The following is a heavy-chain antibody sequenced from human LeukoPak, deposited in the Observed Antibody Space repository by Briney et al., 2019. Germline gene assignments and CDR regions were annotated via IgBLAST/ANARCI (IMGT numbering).Heavy chain of an antibody. D-gene: IGHD5-18*01. CDR3: AREDVDTGSDC. J-gene: IGHJ4*02. V-gene: IGHV4-61*02. Sequence: PSETLSLTCTVSGGSISSGTYHWSWIRQPAGKGLEWIGRIYTSGSTDYNPSLKSRVTISKDTSQNHFSLKLSSVTAADTAAYYCAREDVDTGSDCWGQETLVTVST. CDR1: GGSISSGTYH. CDR2: IYTSGST.